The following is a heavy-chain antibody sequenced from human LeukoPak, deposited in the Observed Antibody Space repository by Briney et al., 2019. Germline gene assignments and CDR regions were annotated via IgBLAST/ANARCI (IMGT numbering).Heavy chain of an antibody. D-gene: IGHD3-16*02. Sequence: GGSLRLSCAASGFTFSRSGMHWVRQAPGKGLGWVSVIWYDGSHEDYADSVKGRFTISRDNSKNTLFMQMNSLRAEDTAVYYCARDQSSYGMDVWGQGTTVTVSS. V-gene: IGHV3-33*01. J-gene: IGHJ6*02. CDR3: ARDQSSYGMDV. CDR1: GFTFSRSG. CDR2: IWYDGSHE.